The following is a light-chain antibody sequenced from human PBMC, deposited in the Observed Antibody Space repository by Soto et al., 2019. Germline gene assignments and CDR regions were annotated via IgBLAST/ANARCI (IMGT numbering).Light chain of an antibody. J-gene: IGKJ4*01. Sequence: EIVLTQSPGTLSLSPGERATLSFRASQSVSSSYLAWYQQKPGQAPKVLIYRASSRATGIPDRFSGSGSETDFTLTISRLEPEDFAVYYCQQYGSSPLTFGGGTKVDI. V-gene: IGKV3-20*01. CDR3: QQYGSSPLT. CDR1: QSVSSSY. CDR2: RAS.